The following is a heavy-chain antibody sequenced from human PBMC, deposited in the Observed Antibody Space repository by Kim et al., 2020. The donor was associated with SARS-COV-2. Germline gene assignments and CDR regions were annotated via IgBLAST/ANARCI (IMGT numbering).Heavy chain of an antibody. D-gene: IGHD3-3*01. V-gene: IGHV4-39*01. Sequence: SRVTISVDTSKNQFSLKLSSVTAADTAVYYCARHPTAKVLRFLEWLLYLDYWGQGTLATVSS. J-gene: IGHJ4*02. CDR3: ARHPTAKVLRFLEWLLYLDY.